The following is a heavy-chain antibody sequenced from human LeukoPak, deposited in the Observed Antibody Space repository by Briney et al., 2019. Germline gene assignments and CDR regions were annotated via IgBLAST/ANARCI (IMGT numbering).Heavy chain of an antibody. J-gene: IGHJ4*02. Sequence: GESLKISCKGSGYTFTTYWIGWVRQMPGQGLEWMGLIYPGDSDTKYSPSFQGQVTISADKSISTAYLQWSSLKASDTAIYYCARPRIEDYCGSGFDYWGQGTLVTVSS. CDR3: ARPRIEDYCGSGFDY. CDR1: GYTFTTYW. V-gene: IGHV5-51*01. CDR2: IYPGDSDT. D-gene: IGHD3-10*01.